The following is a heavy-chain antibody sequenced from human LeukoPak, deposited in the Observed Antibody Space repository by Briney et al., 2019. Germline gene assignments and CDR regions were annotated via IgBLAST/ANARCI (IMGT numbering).Heavy chain of an antibody. V-gene: IGHV4-59*12. Sequence: SETLSLTCTVSGGSISSYYWSWIRQPPGKGLEWIGYVYYSGSTNYNPSLKSRVTISVDTSKNQFSLRLSSVTAADTAVYYCARGCLSLGDNWNDSSNWFDPWGQGTLVTVSS. CDR2: VYYSGST. J-gene: IGHJ5*02. CDR1: GGSISSYY. D-gene: IGHD1-1*01. CDR3: ARGCLSLGDNWNDSSNWFDP.